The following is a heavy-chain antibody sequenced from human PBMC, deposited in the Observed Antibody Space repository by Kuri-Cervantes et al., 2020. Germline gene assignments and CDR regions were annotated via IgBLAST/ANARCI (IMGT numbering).Heavy chain of an antibody. CDR2: IYHSGST. V-gene: IGHV4-30-2*01. J-gene: IGHJ5*02. CDR1: GGSISSGGYS. CDR3: ARTFWSGYSNWFDP. Sequence: SCAVSGGSISSGGYSWSWLRQPPGKGLEWIVYIYHSGSTYYNPSLKSRVTISVDRSKNQFSLKLSSVTAADTAVYYCARTFWSGYSNWFDPWGQGTLVTVSS. D-gene: IGHD3-3*01.